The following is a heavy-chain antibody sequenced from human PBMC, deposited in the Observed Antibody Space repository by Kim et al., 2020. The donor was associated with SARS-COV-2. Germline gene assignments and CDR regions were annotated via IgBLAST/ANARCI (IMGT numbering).Heavy chain of an antibody. Sequence: SETLSLTCTVSGGSISSYYWSWIRQPPGKGLEWIGYIYYSGSTNYNPSLKSRVTISVDTSKNQFSLKLSSVTAADTAVYYCAREGGGYGSEGAFDIWGQGTMVTVSS. CDR3: AREGGGYGSEGAFDI. CDR2: IYYSGST. V-gene: IGHV4-59*01. J-gene: IGHJ3*02. D-gene: IGHD5-12*01. CDR1: GGSISSYY.